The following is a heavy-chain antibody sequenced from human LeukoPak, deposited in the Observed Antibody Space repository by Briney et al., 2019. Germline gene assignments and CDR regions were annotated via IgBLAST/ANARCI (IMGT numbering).Heavy chain of an antibody. Sequence: GGSLRPSGVASGFPFTSYSMNWVRQAQGRGLEWVSYTSSNSGNVYYAASVKGRFIISRDNARNSLYLQLNFLRAEDTAVYYCARAGMLHHFDYWGQGTLVTVSS. CDR2: TSSNSGNV. CDR3: ARAGMLHHFDY. CDR1: GFPFTSYS. D-gene: IGHD2-8*01. V-gene: IGHV3-48*01. J-gene: IGHJ4*02.